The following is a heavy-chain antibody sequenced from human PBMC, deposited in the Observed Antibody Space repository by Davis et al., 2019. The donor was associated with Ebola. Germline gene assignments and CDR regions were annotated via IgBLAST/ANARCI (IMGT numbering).Heavy chain of an antibody. V-gene: IGHV3-74*01. J-gene: IGHJ4*02. CDR1: GFTFSTYW. Sequence: GESLKISCAASGFTFSTYWIHWVRQAPGKGLEWVSRINTDGSTINYADSVKGRFTISRDNANDSLYLQMNSLRAEDTAVYYCARRAGFYFDYWGQGTLVTVSS. CDR2: INTDGSTI. D-gene: IGHD1-14*01. CDR3: ARRAGFYFDY.